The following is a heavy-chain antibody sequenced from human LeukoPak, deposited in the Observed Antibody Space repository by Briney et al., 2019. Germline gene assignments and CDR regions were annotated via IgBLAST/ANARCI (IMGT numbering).Heavy chain of an antibody. CDR2: ISYDGSGK. J-gene: IGHJ5*02. CDR1: GFTFSSYW. D-gene: IGHD3-10*01. CDR3: ARDHERGSGDNWAINRFDP. V-gene: IGHV3-30*03. Sequence: GGSLRLSCAASGFTFSSYWMSWVRQAPGKGLEWVAVISYDGSGKYYTDSVKGRFTIPRDNSENTLYLQMNSLRPEDSAVYYCARDHERGSGDNWAINRFDPWGQGTLVTVSS.